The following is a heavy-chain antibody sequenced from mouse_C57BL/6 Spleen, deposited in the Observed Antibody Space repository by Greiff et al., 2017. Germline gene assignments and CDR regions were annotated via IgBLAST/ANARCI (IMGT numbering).Heavy chain of an antibody. D-gene: IGHD1-1*01. J-gene: IGHJ4*01. CDR2: IYPGDGDT. V-gene: IGHV1-80*01. Sequence: VQLQQSGAELVKPGASVKISCKASGYAFSSYWMNWVKQRPGKGLEWIGQIYPGDGDTNYNGKFKGKATLTADKSSSTAYMQLSSLTSEDSAVYFCARDYCGSRRYAMDYWGQGTSVSVS. CDR3: ARDYCGSRRYAMDY. CDR1: GYAFSSYW.